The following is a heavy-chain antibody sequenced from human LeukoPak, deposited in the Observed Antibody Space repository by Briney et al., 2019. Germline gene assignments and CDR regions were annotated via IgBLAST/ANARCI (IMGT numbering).Heavy chain of an antibody. Sequence: SQTLSLTCTLSGDSISIYYGRWIRHPPGKGLEWIGYIYYSGSTNYNPTLKSRVTIAVDTSKNQFSLKLSSVTAADTAVYYCASSRDGYNFRWYFDYWGQGALVTVSS. CDR3: ASSRDGYNFRWYFDY. CDR2: IYYSGST. V-gene: IGHV4-59*01. D-gene: IGHD5-24*01. J-gene: IGHJ4*02. CDR1: GDSISIYY.